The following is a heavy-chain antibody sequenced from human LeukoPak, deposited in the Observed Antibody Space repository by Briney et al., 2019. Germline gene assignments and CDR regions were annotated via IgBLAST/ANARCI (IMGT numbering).Heavy chain of an antibody. D-gene: IGHD2-15*01. J-gene: IGHJ3*02. Sequence: PSETLFLTCTVSGGSISSSSYYWGWIRQPPGKGLEWIGSIYYSGSTDYNPSLKSRVIISVDTSKNQFSLKLSSVTAADTAVYYCARHGRGDSFRDDAFDIWGQGTMVTVSS. CDR3: ARHGRGDSFRDDAFDI. CDR1: GGSISSSSYY. V-gene: IGHV4-39*01. CDR2: IYYSGST.